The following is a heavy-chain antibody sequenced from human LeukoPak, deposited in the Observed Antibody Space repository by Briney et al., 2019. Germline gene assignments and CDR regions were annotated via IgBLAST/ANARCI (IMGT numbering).Heavy chain of an antibody. CDR2: IKPDGSEK. Sequence: GGSLRLSSAASGFTFITYWMTSVRQAPGKGLECVANIKPDGSEKYYVDSVEGRSTISRDNAKNSLYLQMNSLRAEDTALYYCARGGTWDLDYWGQGTLVTVSS. D-gene: IGHD1-1*01. J-gene: IGHJ4*02. CDR1: GFTFITYW. CDR3: ARGGTWDLDY. V-gene: IGHV3-7*01.